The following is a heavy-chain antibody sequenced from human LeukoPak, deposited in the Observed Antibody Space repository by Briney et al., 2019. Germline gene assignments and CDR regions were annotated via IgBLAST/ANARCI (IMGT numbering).Heavy chain of an antibody. D-gene: IGHD4-17*01. V-gene: IGHV4-39*01. CDR2: IYYSGTT. J-gene: IGHJ4*02. CDR1: GGSISRDTYY. CDR3: ARFEDNGDYFDH. Sequence: KPSETLSLTCTVSGGSISRDTYYWSWIRQPPGKRLEWIGIIYYSGTTYYNTSLKSRVTMFVDTSKHQFSLKLTSVTAADTAVYYCARFEDNGDYFDHWGQGTPVTVSS.